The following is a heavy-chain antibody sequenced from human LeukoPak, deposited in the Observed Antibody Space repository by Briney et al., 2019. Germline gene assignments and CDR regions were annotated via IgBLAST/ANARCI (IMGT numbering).Heavy chain of an antibody. CDR2: INPNSGGT. CDR3: ARLDYYDSSAYYGGEGFDY. J-gene: IGHJ4*02. D-gene: IGHD3-22*01. V-gene: IGHV1-2*02. Sequence: AASLKVSCKASGYTFTGYDMHWVRQAPGQGLEWLGWINPNSGGTNYAQKFQGRVTMTRDTSISTAYMELSRLRSDDTAVYYCARLDYYDSSAYYGGEGFDYRGQRTLVTVSS. CDR1: GYTFTGYD.